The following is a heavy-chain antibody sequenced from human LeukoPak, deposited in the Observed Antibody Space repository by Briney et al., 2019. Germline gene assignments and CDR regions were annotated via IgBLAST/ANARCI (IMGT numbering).Heavy chain of an antibody. Sequence: SETLSLTCTVSGYSISSGYYWGWIRQPPGKGLEWIGSIYHSGSTYYNPSLKGRVTISVDTSKNQFSLKLSSVTAADTAVYCCARGKVTMVRGVIITPQDFDYWGQGTLVTVSS. J-gene: IGHJ4*02. V-gene: IGHV4-38-2*02. D-gene: IGHD3-10*01. CDR1: GYSISSGYY. CDR2: IYHSGST. CDR3: ARGKVTMVRGVIITPQDFDY.